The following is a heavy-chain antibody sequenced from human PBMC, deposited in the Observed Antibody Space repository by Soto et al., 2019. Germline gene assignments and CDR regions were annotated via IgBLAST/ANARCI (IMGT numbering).Heavy chain of an antibody. D-gene: IGHD4-17*01. CDR3: ARHAYGDPFHY. CDR1: GGSISSSNYY. J-gene: IGHJ4*02. CDR2: IYESGAT. Sequence: SETLSLTCTVSGGSISSSNYYWGWIRQYPGKGLEWIGGIYESGATYYSPSLKSRVTISVDTSKTQFSLRLASVTAADTAVYYCARHAYGDPFHYWGQGTLVTVSS. V-gene: IGHV4-39*07.